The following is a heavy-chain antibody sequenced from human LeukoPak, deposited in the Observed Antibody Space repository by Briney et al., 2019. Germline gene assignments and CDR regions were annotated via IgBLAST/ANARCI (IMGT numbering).Heavy chain of an antibody. V-gene: IGHV4-39*07. D-gene: IGHD3-22*01. CDR1: GGSISSYY. J-gene: IGHJ5*02. CDR3: ARDLYYYDSSGYRGLGWFDP. Sequence: SETLSLTCTVSGGSISSYYWGWIRQPPGKGLEWIGSIYYSGSTYYNPSLKSRVTISVDTSKNQFSLKLSSVTAADTAVYYCARDLYYYDSSGYRGLGWFDPWGQGTLVTVSS. CDR2: IYYSGST.